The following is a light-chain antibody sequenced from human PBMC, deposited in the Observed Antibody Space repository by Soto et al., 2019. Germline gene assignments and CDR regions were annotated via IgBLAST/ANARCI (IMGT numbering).Light chain of an antibody. CDR2: EDK. Sequence: NFMLSQPHSVSESPGKTVTISCTGNGGSIATNYVQWFQQRPDSAPTLVVFEDKLRPSGVPDRFSGSILGNKAALTITGAQSDDESDYLCALYVGSGTVVFGGGTKVTVL. V-gene: IGLV6-57*02. CDR3: ALYVGSGTVV. J-gene: IGLJ2*01. CDR1: GGSIATNY.